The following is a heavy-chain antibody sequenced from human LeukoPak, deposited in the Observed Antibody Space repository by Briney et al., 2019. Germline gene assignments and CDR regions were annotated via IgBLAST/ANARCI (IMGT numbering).Heavy chain of an antibody. CDR1: GGTFSSYA. D-gene: IGHD3-22*01. V-gene: IGHV1-69*05. CDR3: ASGSYYDSSGYYSDY. CDR2: IIPIFGTA. J-gene: IGHJ4*02. Sequence: SVKVSCKASGGTFSSYAISWVRQAPGQGLEWMGGIIPIFGTANNAQKLQGRVTITTDESTSTAYMELSSLRSEDTAVYYCASGSYYDSSGYYSDYWGQGTLVTVSS.